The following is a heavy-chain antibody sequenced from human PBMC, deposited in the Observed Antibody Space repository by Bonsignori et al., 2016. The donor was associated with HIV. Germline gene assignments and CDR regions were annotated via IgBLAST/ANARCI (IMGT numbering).Heavy chain of an antibody. D-gene: IGHD3-9*01. J-gene: IGHJ6*03. CDR2: INPRSGVT. Sequence: QVQVVQSGAEMKKPGASVKVSCKASGYTLSVYYIHWVRQAPGQGLEWMGRINPRSGVTNYAQKFQGRVTMTRDTSISTVHMELSRLTSDDTAVYYCAYAYYEILTDSHYM. CDR1: GYTLSVYY. CDR3: AYAYYEILTDSHYM. V-gene: IGHV1-2*06.